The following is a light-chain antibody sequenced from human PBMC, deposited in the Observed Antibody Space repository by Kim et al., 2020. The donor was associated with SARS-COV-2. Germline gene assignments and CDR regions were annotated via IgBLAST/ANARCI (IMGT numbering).Light chain of an antibody. J-gene: IGLJ2*01. CDR3: QSYDNCLSASGAV. CDR1: SSNSGAGYD. Sequence: VTIACTGSSSNSGAGYDVHWYQQLPGAGPKLLIYTNSNRPAGVPDRFAGSKSGTSASLAITGLQAEDEADYYGQSYDNCLSASGAVFGGGTQLTVL. V-gene: IGLV1-40*01. CDR2: TNS.